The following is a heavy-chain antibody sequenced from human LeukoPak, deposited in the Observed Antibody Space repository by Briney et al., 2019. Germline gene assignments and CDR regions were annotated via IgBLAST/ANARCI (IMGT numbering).Heavy chain of an antibody. CDR3: AKDIAQGYTFGSIEQDY. CDR1: GLTFXRYA. D-gene: IGHD5-18*01. J-gene: IGHJ4*02. V-gene: IGHV3-23*01. Sequence: GGSLRLSCAVSGLTFXRYAMSWVRQAPXKXLEWVSAISESGSGTYYADSVKGRFTISRDNSKDTLSLQMNSLRAEDTAVYYCAKDIAQGYTFGSIEQDYWGQGTLVTVSS. CDR2: ISESGSGT.